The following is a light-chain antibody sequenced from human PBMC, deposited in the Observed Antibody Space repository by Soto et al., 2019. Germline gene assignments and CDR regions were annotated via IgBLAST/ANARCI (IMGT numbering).Light chain of an antibody. CDR2: DAS. Sequence: EIVLTQSPATLSLSPGERATLSCRASQSVSSYLAWYQQKPGQAPSLLIYDASNRATGIPARFSGSGSGTDFTLTISSLEPEDFAVYYCQQRSNWPLTFGPGTKLDIK. CDR3: QQRSNWPLT. V-gene: IGKV3-11*01. J-gene: IGKJ3*01. CDR1: QSVSSY.